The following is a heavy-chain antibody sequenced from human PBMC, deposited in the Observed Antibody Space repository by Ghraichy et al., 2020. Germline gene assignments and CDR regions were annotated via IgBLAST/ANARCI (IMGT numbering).Heavy chain of an antibody. V-gene: IGHV4-39*02. CDR2: IYYSGDT. CDR3: ARKYCAGGSCHRNWFDP. J-gene: IGHJ5*02. Sequence: SETLSLTCTVSGDSITSGAYYWGWIRHSPGKGLEWIGSIYYSGDTFYNPSLKSRLTMSVDTSKNHFSLNLTSVTAADTAIYYCARKYCAGGSCHRNWFDPWGQGILVTVSA. D-gene: IGHD2-15*01. CDR1: GDSITSGAYY.